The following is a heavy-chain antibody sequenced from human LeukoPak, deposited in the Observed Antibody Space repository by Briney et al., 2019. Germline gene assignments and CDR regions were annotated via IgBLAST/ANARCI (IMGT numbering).Heavy chain of an antibody. CDR1: GFTVRSNY. J-gene: IGHJ4*02. CDR3: ARGTIYSPRGEDF. Sequence: GGSLRLSCAASGFTVRSNYMSWVRQAPGKGLEWVSVIYSGGTTYYADSVKGRFTISRDNSKNTLYLQMNSLRAEHTAVYYCARGTIYSPRGEDFWGQGTLVTVSS. V-gene: IGHV3-53*01. D-gene: IGHD5-12*01. CDR2: IYSGGTT.